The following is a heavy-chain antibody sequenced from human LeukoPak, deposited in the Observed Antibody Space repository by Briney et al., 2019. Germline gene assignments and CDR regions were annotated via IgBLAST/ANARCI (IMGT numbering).Heavy chain of an antibody. D-gene: IGHD3-10*01. CDR1: GYTFTRYG. CDR3: ARDTYYYGSGSYYTTYYFDY. V-gene: IGHV1-18*01. Sequence: ASVRVSCKASGYTFTRYGISWVRQAPGQGLQWLGWISAYNGNTNYAQKLQGRVTMTTDTSTSTAYMELRSLRSDDTAVYYCARDTYYYGSGSYYTTYYFDYWGQGTLVTVSS. J-gene: IGHJ4*02. CDR2: ISAYNGNT.